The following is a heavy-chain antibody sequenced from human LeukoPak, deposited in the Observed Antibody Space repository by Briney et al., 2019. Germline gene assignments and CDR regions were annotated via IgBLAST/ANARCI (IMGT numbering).Heavy chain of an antibody. CDR2: INPSGGST. D-gene: IGHD6-13*01. CDR3: ARVAADYYYYMDV. CDR1: GYTFTSYY. V-gene: IGHV1-46*01. J-gene: IGHJ6*03. Sequence: ASVKVSCTASGYTFTSYYMHWVRQAPGQGLEWMGIINPSGGSTSYAQKFQGRVTMTRDMSTSTVYMELSSLRSEDTAVYYCARVAADYYYYMDVWGKGTTVTVSS.